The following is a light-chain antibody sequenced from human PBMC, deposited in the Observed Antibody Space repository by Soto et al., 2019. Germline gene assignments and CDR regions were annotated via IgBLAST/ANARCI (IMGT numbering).Light chain of an antibody. CDR2: EGN. Sequence: QSALTQPASVSGSPGQSITISCTGTSSDVGSYNLVSWNQQHPGKAPKLMISEGNKRPSGISNRFSGSKSGNTASLTISGLQAEDEADYYCCSFATSGTWVFGGGTKLTVL. V-gene: IGLV2-23*01. CDR3: CSFATSGTWV. J-gene: IGLJ3*02. CDR1: SSDVGSYNL.